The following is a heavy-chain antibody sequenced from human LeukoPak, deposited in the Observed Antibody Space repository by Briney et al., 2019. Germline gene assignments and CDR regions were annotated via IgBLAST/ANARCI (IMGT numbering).Heavy chain of an antibody. CDR1: GFSFSSYW. CDR2: IKQDGSEK. Sequence: GGSLRLSCAASGFSFSSYWMTWVRQAPGKGLEWVANIKQDGSEKNCVDSVKGRFTISRDNAKRSLYLQMSSLRTEDTAVYYCAKDSSSWIYWGQGTLVTVSS. J-gene: IGHJ4*02. D-gene: IGHD6-6*01. V-gene: IGHV3-7*03. CDR3: AKDSSSWIY.